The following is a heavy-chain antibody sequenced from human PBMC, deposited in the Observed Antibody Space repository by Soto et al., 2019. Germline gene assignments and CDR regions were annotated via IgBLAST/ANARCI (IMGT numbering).Heavy chain of an antibody. CDR1: GFTFSSYG. Sequence: GGSLRLSCAASGFTFSSYGMHWVRQAPGKGLEWVAVIWYDGSNKYYADSVKGRFTISRDNSKNTLYLQMNSLRAEDTAVYYCARERPDCGGDCAHFDYWGQGTLVTVSS. V-gene: IGHV3-33*01. CDR3: ARERPDCGGDCAHFDY. D-gene: IGHD2-21*02. CDR2: IWYDGSNK. J-gene: IGHJ4*02.